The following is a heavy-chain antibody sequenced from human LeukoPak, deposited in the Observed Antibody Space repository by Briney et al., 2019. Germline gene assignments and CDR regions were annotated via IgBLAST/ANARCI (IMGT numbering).Heavy chain of an antibody. Sequence: SETLSLTCTVSGDSISSYYWSWIRQPPGKGLEWIGYIYTSGGTNYIPSLKGRVTISIDTSKNQFSLKLSSVTATDSAVYYCARLTRHLTSPDRYYLDYWGQGTLVTVSS. CDR3: ARLTRHLTSPDRYYLDY. CDR2: IYTSGGT. D-gene: IGHD3-16*02. V-gene: IGHV4-4*09. CDR1: GDSISSYY. J-gene: IGHJ4*02.